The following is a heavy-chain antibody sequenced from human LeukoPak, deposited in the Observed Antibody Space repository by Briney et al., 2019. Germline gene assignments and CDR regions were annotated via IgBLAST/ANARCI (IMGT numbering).Heavy chain of an antibody. J-gene: IGHJ4*02. CDR2: IVASSGST. Sequence: GGSLRLSCAASGFTFSSYAMSWVRQAPGKGLEWVSLIVASSGSTFYADSVKGRFTISRDSSKNTLYPQMNSLRAEDMAVYYCAKGAYDYIEMGYFDYWGQGTLVTVSS. CDR3: AKGAYDYIEMGYFDY. CDR1: GFTFSSYA. D-gene: IGHD5-12*01. V-gene: IGHV3-23*01.